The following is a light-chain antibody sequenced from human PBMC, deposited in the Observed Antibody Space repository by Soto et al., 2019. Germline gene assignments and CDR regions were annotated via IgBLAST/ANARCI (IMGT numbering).Light chain of an antibody. Sequence: QAVVTQEPSLTVSPGGTVTLTCASSTGAVTSGYFPNWFQQKPGQAPRALLYSTSNRHSWTPARFSGSLLGGKAALTLSGVQPEDEAEYYCLLYYGGVQGVFGGGTKLTVL. J-gene: IGLJ2*01. V-gene: IGLV7-43*01. CDR1: TGAVTSGYF. CDR2: STS. CDR3: LLYYGGVQGV.